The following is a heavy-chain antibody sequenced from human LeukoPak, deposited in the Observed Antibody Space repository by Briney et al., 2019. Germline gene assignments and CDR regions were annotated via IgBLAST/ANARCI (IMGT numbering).Heavy chain of an antibody. Sequence: TGGSRRLSCAASGFTFSSYEMNWVRQAPGKGLEWVSYISSSGSTIYYADSVKGRFTISRDNAKNSLYLQMNSLRAEDTAVYYCARDDYGDDADDAFDIWGQGTMVTVSS. CDR1: GFTFSSYE. D-gene: IGHD4-17*01. CDR3: ARDDYGDDADDAFDI. V-gene: IGHV3-48*03. CDR2: ISSSGSTI. J-gene: IGHJ3*02.